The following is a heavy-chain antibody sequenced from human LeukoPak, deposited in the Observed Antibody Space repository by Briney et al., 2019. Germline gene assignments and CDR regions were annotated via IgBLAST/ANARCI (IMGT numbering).Heavy chain of an antibody. D-gene: IGHD2-15*01. J-gene: IGHJ4*02. V-gene: IGHV3-23*01. CDR3: AKATLGSCSGARCYPFDY. CDR1: GFTFSGYA. CDR2: IIGSGGST. Sequence: GGSLRLSCAASGFTFSGYAVNWVRQAPGKGLEWVSSIIGSGGSTYFADSVRGRFTISRDNSKNTLYLQMNSLRAEDTARYYCAKATLGSCSGARCYPFDYWGQGTLVNVSS.